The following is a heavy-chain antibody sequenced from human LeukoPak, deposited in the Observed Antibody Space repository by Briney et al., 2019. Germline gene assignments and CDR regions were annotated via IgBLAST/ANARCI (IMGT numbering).Heavy chain of an antibody. CDR3: ARMPFMVRGVIELDY. J-gene: IGHJ4*02. V-gene: IGHV1-69*13. CDR1: GGTFSSYA. Sequence: AASVKVSCKASGGTFSSYAISWVRQAPGQGLEWMGEIIPIFGTADYAQKFQGRVTITADESTSTAYMELSSLRSEDTAVYYCARMPFMVRGVIELDYWGQGTLVTVSS. D-gene: IGHD3-10*01. CDR2: IIPIFGTA.